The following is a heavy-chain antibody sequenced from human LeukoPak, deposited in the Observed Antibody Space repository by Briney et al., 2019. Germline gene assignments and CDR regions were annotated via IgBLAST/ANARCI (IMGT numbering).Heavy chain of an antibody. Sequence: ASVKVSCKASGYTFTGYYMHWVRQAPGQGLEWMGWINPNSGGTNYAQKFQGRVAMTRDTSIRTAYMELSRLRSDDTAVYYCARDGGRDYDFWSGYYNVGFDYWGQGTLVTVSS. V-gene: IGHV1-2*02. CDR3: ARDGGRDYDFWSGYYNVGFDY. J-gene: IGHJ4*02. CDR2: INPNSGGT. D-gene: IGHD3-3*01. CDR1: GYTFTGYY.